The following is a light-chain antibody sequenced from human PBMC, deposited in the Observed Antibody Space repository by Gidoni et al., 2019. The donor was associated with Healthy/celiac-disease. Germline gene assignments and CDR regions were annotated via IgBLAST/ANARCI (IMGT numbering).Light chain of an antibody. Sequence: EIVLTQSPATLSLSPGERPTLSCRASQSVSSYLAWYQQKPGQAPRLLIYDASNRATGISARFSGSGAGTDFTLTISSLEPEDVADYYCQQRSNWLTFGGGTKVEIK. CDR1: QSVSSY. J-gene: IGKJ4*01. CDR2: DAS. V-gene: IGKV3-11*01. CDR3: QQRSNWLT.